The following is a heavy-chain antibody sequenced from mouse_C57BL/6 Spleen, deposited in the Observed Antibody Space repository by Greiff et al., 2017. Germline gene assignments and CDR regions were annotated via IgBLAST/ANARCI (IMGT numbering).Heavy chain of an antibody. CDR3: ARGGSYYGNYVY. V-gene: IGHV1-64*01. J-gene: IGHJ3*01. Sequence: QVQLQQPGAELVKPGASVKLSCKASGYTFTSYWMHWVKQRPGQGLEWIGMIHPNSGSTNYNEKFKSKATLTVDKSSSTAYMQLSSLTSEDSAVYYWARGGSYYGNYVYWGQGTLVTVSA. CDR2: IHPNSGST. CDR1: GYTFTSYW. D-gene: IGHD2-10*01.